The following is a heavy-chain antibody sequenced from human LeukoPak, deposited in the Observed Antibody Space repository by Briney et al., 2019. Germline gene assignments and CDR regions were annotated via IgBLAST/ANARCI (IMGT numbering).Heavy chain of an antibody. CDR2: INPNSGGT. V-gene: IGHV1-2*02. CDR3: ARNKWYSSSWHRFDY. D-gene: IGHD6-13*01. CDR1: GYTFTGYY. J-gene: IGHJ4*02. Sequence: ASVNVSCKASGYTFTGYYMHWVRQAPGQGLEGMGWINPNSGGTNYAQKFQGRVTMTRDTSISTDYMELSRLRSDDTAVYYCARNKWYSSSWHRFDYWGQGTLVTVSS.